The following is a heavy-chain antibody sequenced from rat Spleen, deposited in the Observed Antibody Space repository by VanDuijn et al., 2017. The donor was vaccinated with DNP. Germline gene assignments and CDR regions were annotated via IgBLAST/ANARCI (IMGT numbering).Heavy chain of an antibody. V-gene: IGHV5-22*01. CDR2: LTYDGGTT. J-gene: IGHJ2*01. CDR3: ARHVLPLRVWDY. CDR1: GFTFGDYY. D-gene: IGHD1-4*01. Sequence: EVQLVESGGGSVQPGRSLTLSCAASGFTFGDYYMAWVRQAPTKGLEWVAYLTYDGGTTYYRDSVKGRFTISRDIAKNTLYLQMNSLRSEDMATYYCARHVLPLRVWDYWGQGVMVTVSS.